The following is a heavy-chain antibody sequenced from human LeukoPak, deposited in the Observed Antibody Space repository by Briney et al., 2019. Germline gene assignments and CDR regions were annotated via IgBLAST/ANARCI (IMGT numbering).Heavy chain of an antibody. CDR3: ARGLAPDY. J-gene: IGHJ4*02. CDR1: GGSFSGYY. Sequence: PSETLSLTCAVYGGSFSGYYWSWIRQPPGKGLEWIGEINHSGSTNYIPSLKSRVTISVDTSKNQFSLKLSSVTAADTAVYYCARGLAPDYWGQGTLVTVSS. V-gene: IGHV4-34*01. CDR2: INHSGST.